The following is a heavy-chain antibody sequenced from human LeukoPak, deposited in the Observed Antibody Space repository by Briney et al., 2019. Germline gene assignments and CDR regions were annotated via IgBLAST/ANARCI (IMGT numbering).Heavy chain of an antibody. CDR1: GFTFSSYG. CDR3: ARLYAGPVAKYSSGEPFDY. CDR2: IRYDGSNK. V-gene: IGHV3-30*02. J-gene: IGHJ4*02. D-gene: IGHD6-19*01. Sequence: GGSLRLSCAASGFTFSSYGMHWVRQAPGKGLEWVAFIRYDGSNKYYADSVKGRFTISRDNSKNTLYLQMNSLRAEDTAVYYCARLYAGPVAKYSSGEPFDYWGQGTLVTVSS.